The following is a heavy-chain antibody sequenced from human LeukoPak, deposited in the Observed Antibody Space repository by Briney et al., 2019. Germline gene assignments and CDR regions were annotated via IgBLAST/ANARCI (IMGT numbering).Heavy chain of an antibody. V-gene: IGHV4-39*07. J-gene: IGHJ4*02. Sequence: KPSETLSLTCTVSGGSISSSSYFWGWIRQPPGKGLEWIGSIYYSGSTYYNPSLKSRVTISVDTSKNQFSLKLSSVTAADTAVYYCARLPDSRGYYHDCWGQGTLVTVSS. CDR2: IYYSGST. CDR1: GGSISSSSYF. CDR3: ARLPDSRGYYHDC. D-gene: IGHD3-22*01.